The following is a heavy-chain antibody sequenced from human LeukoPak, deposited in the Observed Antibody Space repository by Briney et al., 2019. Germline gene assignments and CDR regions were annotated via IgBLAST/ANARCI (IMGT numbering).Heavy chain of an antibody. CDR1: GFTFSSYW. Sequence: PGGSLRLSCAASGFTFSSYWMSWVRQAPGKGLEWVANIKQDGSEKYYVDSVKGRFTISRDNAKNSLYLQMNSLRAEDTAVYYCARDPGIVVVPAAAASDAFDIWGQGTMVTVSS. CDR2: IKQDGSEK. V-gene: IGHV3-7*01. D-gene: IGHD2-2*01. CDR3: ARDPGIVVVPAAAASDAFDI. J-gene: IGHJ3*02.